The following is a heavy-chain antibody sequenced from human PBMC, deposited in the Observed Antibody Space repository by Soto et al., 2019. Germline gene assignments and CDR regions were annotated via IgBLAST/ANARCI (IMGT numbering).Heavy chain of an antibody. D-gene: IGHD3-10*01. J-gene: IGHJ3*02. V-gene: IGHV1-46*01. Sequence: GASVKVSCKASGYTFTSYYMHWVRQAPGQGLEWMGIINPSGGSTSYAQKLQGRVTMTTDTSTSTAYMELRSLRSDDTAVYYCARRYSGDDAFDIWGQGTMVTVSS. CDR1: GYTFTSYY. CDR3: ARRYSGDDAFDI. CDR2: INPSGGST.